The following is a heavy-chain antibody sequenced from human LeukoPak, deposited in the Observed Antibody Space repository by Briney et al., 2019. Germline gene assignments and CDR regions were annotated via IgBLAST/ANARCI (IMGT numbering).Heavy chain of an antibody. CDR2: IIPILGIA. CDR1: GGTFSSYA. CDR3: ARDQELPSYYYGSGSLNWFDP. D-gene: IGHD3-10*01. Sequence: GASVKVSCKASGGTFSSYAISWVRQAPGQGLEWMGRIIPILGIANYAQKFQGRVMITADKSTSTAYMELSSLRSEDTAVYYCARDQELPSYYYGSGSLNWFDPWGQGTLVTVSS. J-gene: IGHJ5*02. V-gene: IGHV1-69*04.